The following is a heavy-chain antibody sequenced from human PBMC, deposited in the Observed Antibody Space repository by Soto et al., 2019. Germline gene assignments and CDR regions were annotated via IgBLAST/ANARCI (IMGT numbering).Heavy chain of an antibody. CDR1: GYSFTSYW. V-gene: IGHV5-51*01. CDR3: ARPGYSSSWYDAFDI. D-gene: IGHD6-13*01. J-gene: IGHJ3*02. CDR2: IYPGDSDT. Sequence: GESLKISCKGSGYSFTSYWIGWVRQMPGKGLEWMGIIYPGDSDTRYSPSFQGQVTISADKSISTAYLQWSSLKASDTAMYYCARPGYSSSWYDAFDIWGQGTMVTVSS.